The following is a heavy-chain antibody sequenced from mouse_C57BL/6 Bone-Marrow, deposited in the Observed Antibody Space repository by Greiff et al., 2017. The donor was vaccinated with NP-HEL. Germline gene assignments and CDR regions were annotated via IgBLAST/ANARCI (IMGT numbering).Heavy chain of an antibody. D-gene: IGHD1-1*01. J-gene: IGHJ3*01. Sequence: VQLVESGAELVKPGASVKMSCKASGYTFTTYPIEWMKQNHGKSLEWIGNFHPYNDDTKYNEKFKGKATLTVEKSSSTVYLELSRLTSDDSAVYYCALYYYGSSYPFAYWGQGTLVTVSA. V-gene: IGHV1-47*01. CDR3: ALYYYGSSYPFAY. CDR2: FHPYNDDT. CDR1: GYTFTTYP.